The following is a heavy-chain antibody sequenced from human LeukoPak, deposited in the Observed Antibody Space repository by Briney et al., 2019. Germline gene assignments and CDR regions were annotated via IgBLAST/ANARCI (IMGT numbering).Heavy chain of an antibody. D-gene: IGHD2-21*01. CDR2: IFYSGST. CDR1: GGSISSTNYY. Sequence: SETLSLTCSVSGGSISSTNYYWGWIRQPPGKGLEWIGSIFYSGSTYYNPSLKSRVTISVDRSKNHFSLKLSSVTAADTAVYYCARGFDGEVPYFFHYWGQGTLVTVSS. V-gene: IGHV4-39*07. J-gene: IGHJ4*02. CDR3: ARGFDGEVPYFFHY.